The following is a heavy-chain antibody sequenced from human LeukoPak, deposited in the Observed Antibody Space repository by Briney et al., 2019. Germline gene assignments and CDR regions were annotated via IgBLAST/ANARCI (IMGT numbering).Heavy chain of an antibody. CDR2: ISYDGSNK. V-gene: IGHV3-30*04. CDR3: ARGDGSFDY. CDR1: GFTFSSYA. J-gene: IGHJ4*02. D-gene: IGHD1-26*01. Sequence: PGRSLRLSCAASGFTFSSYAMHWVRQAPGKGLEWVAVISYDGSNKYYADSVKGRFTISRGNSKNTLYLQMNSLRAEDTAVYYCARGDGSFDYWGQGTLVTVSS.